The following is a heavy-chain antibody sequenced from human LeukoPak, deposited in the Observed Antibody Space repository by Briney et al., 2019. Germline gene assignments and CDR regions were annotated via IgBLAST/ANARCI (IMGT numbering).Heavy chain of an antibody. CDR1: GGSISSYY. Sequence: SETLSLTCTVSGGSISSYYWSWIRQPPGKGLEWIGYIYYSGSTNYNPSLKSRVTISVDTSENQFSLKLSSVTAADTAVYYCASTVVTPEDAFDIWGQGTMVTVSS. V-gene: IGHV4-59*01. D-gene: IGHD4-23*01. CDR2: IYYSGST. CDR3: ASTVVTPEDAFDI. J-gene: IGHJ3*02.